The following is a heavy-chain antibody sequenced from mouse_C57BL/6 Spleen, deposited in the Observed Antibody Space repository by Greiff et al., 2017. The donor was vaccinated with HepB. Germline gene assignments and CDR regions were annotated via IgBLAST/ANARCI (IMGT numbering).Heavy chain of an antibody. V-gene: IGHV1-15*01. Sequence: VQLQQSGAELVRPGASVTLSCKASGYTFTDYEMHWVKQTPVHGLEWIGAIDPETGGTAYNQKFKGKAILTADKSSSTAYMELRSLTSEDSAVYYCTLYYDYDWWYFDVWGTGTTVTVSS. CDR3: TLYYDYDWWYFDV. CDR1: GYTFTDYE. D-gene: IGHD2-4*01. J-gene: IGHJ1*03. CDR2: IDPETGGT.